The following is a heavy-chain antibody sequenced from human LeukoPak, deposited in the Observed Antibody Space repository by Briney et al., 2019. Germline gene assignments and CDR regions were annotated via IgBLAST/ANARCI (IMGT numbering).Heavy chain of an antibody. Sequence: SETLSLTCTVSGGSISSYYWSWIRQPPGKGLEWIGYIYYSGSTNYNPSLKSRVTISVDTSKNQFSLKLSSVTAADTAVYYCARWGLWFGELRDPDAHYGMDVWGQGITVTVSS. J-gene: IGHJ6*02. CDR3: ARWGLWFGELRDPDAHYGMDV. V-gene: IGHV4-59*01. CDR2: IYYSGST. D-gene: IGHD3-10*01. CDR1: GGSISSYY.